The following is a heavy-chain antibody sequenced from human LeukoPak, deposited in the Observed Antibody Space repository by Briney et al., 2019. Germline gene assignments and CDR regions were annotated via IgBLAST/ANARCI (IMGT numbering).Heavy chain of an antibody. CDR3: ARAVRCSSTSCYGSFVY. D-gene: IGHD2-2*01. CDR1: GYTFTGYY. CDR2: INPNSGGT. V-gene: IGHV1-2*02. Sequence: ASVKVSCKASGYTFTGYYMHWVRQAPGQGLEWMGWINPNSGGTNYAQKFQGRVTMTRDTSISTAYMELSSLRSEDTAVYYCARAVRCSSTSCYGSFVYWGQGTLVTVSS. J-gene: IGHJ4*02.